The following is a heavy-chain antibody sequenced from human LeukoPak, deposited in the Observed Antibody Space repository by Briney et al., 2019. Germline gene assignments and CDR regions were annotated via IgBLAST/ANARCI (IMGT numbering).Heavy chain of an antibody. CDR2: INHSGST. J-gene: IGHJ1*01. Sequence: SETLSLTCAVYGGSFSGYYWSWIRQPPGKGLEWIGEINHSGSTNYNPSLKSRVTISVDTSKNQFSLKLSSVTAADTAVYYCVTYSSSSLYFQRWGQGTLVTVSS. CDR3: VTYSSSSLYFQR. D-gene: IGHD6-13*01. V-gene: IGHV4-34*01. CDR1: GGSFSGYY.